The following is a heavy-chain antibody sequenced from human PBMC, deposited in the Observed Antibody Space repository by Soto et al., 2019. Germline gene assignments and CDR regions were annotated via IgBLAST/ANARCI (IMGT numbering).Heavy chain of an antibody. CDR2: ISSSSSTI. D-gene: IGHD3-3*01. V-gene: IGHV3-48*01. J-gene: IGHJ4*02. CDR3: ARVGSLRFLEWLPNGAEGSRLFDY. CDR1: GFTFSSYS. Sequence: GGSLRLSCAASGFTFSSYSMNWVRQAPGKGLEWVSYISSSSSTIYYADSVKGRFTISRDNAKNSLYLQMNSLRAEDTAVYYCARVGSLRFLEWLPNGAEGSRLFDYWGQGTLVTVSS.